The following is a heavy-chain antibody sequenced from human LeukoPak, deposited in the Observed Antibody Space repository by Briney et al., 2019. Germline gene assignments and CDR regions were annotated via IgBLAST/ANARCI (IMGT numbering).Heavy chain of an antibody. CDR2: FGTRSSSI. CDR3: ARERDEGFDY. J-gene: IGHJ4*02. V-gene: IGHV3-21*01. Sequence: GGSLRLSCAASGFTFSSHSMNWLRQAPGKGLEWVSSFGTRSSSIYYADSVKGRFTLSRDNARNSLYLQMNSLTAEDTAVYYCARERDEGFDYWGQGTLVTVSS. CDR1: GFTFSSHS. D-gene: IGHD5-24*01.